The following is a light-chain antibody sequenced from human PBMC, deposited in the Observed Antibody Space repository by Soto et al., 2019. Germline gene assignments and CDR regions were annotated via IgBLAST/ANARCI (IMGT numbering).Light chain of an antibody. CDR1: SSDVGGYNY. J-gene: IGLJ1*01. CDR2: DVS. Sequence: QSALTQPASVSGSPGQSITISCTGTSSDVGGYNYVSWYQQHPGKAPKLMIYDVSNRPSGVSNRFSGSKSGNTASLTISGLQAEDEADYYCSSYTSSSIPYVFGTGTMLTVL. V-gene: IGLV2-14*01. CDR3: SSYTSSSIPYV.